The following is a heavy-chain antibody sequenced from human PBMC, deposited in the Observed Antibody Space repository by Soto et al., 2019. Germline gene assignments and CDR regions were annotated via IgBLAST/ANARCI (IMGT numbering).Heavy chain of an antibody. J-gene: IGHJ4*02. Sequence: KPSETLSLTCTVSGGSISSSSYYWGWIRQPPGKGLEWIGSIYYSGSTYYNPSLKSRVTISVDTSKNQFSLKLSSVTAADTAVYYCARLLRYSGYEYYFDYWGQGTLVTVSS. CDR2: IYYSGST. D-gene: IGHD5-12*01. CDR1: GGSISSSSYY. CDR3: ARLLRYSGYEYYFDY. V-gene: IGHV4-39*01.